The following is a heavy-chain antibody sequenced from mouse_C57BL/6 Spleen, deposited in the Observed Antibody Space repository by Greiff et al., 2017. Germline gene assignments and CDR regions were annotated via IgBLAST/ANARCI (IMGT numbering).Heavy chain of an antibody. CDR1: GYAFSSSW. D-gene: IGHD2-10*02. Sequence: QVQLKQSGPELVKPGASVKISCKASGYAFSSSWMNWVKQRPGKGLEWIGRIYPGDGDTNYNGKFKGKATLTADKSSSTAYMQLSSLPSEDSAVYFCARQSGNLYYYAMDYWGQGTSVTVSS. J-gene: IGHJ4*01. CDR2: IYPGDGDT. CDR3: ARQSGNLYYYAMDY. V-gene: IGHV1-82*01.